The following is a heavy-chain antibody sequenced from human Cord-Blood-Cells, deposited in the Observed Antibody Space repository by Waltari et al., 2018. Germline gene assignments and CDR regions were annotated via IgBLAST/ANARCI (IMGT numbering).Heavy chain of an antibody. CDR2: IYYSGSP. D-gene: IGHD2-15*01. Sequence: QLQLQESGPGLVKPSETLSLTCTVSGGSISSSSYYWGWIRQPPGKGLEWIGSIYYSGSPYYNPSLKSRVTISVDTSKNQFSLKLSSVTAADTAVYYCARLPGPRYCSGGSCYSLHYYFDYWGQGTLFTVSS. J-gene: IGHJ4*02. CDR3: ARLPGPRYCSGGSCYSLHYYFDY. V-gene: IGHV4-39*01. CDR1: GGSISSSSYY.